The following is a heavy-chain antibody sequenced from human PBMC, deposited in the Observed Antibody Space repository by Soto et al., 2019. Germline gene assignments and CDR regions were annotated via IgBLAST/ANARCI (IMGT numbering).Heavy chain of an antibody. J-gene: IGHJ4*02. V-gene: IGHV4-59*01. CDR3: ARGYAAEYNDGSGYYPFDC. D-gene: IGHD3-22*01. CDR2: IYYSGNT. Sequence: QVQLQESGPGLVKPSETLSLTCTVSGGSIFGYYWSWIRQPPGKGLEWIGYIYYSGNTDYNPSHKSRVTISVDKSKNQFSLKLSSVTAADTAVYYCARGYAAEYNDGSGYYPFDCWGQGTLATVSS. CDR1: GGSIFGYY.